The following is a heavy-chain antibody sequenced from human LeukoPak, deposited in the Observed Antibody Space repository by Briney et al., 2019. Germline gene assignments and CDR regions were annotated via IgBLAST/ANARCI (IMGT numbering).Heavy chain of an antibody. Sequence: GGSLRLSCAASGFTFSSYSMNWVRQAPGKGLEWVSSISSSSSYIYYADSVKGRFTISRDNAKNSLYLQMNSLRAEDTAVYYCARDAPGYSSSWYNDYWGQGTLVTVSS. J-gene: IGHJ4*02. CDR1: GFTFSSYS. CDR2: ISSSSSYI. CDR3: ARDAPGYSSSWYNDY. V-gene: IGHV3-21*01. D-gene: IGHD6-13*01.